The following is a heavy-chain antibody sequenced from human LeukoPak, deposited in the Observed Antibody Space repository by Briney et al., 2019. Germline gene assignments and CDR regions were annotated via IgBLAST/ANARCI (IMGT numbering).Heavy chain of an antibody. CDR3: AKPLWFGELGVDY. CDR2: ISYDGSNK. D-gene: IGHD3-10*01. V-gene: IGHV3-30*18. J-gene: IGHJ4*02. CDR1: GFTFSSYG. Sequence: QPGGSLRLSCAASGFTFSSYGMHWVRQAPGKGLEWVAVISYDGSNKYYADSVKGRFTISRDNSKNTLYLQMNSLRAEDTAVYYCAKPLWFGELGVDYWGQGTLVTVSS.